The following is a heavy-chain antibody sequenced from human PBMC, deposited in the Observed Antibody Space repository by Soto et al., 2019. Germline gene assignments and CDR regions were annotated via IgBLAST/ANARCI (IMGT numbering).Heavy chain of an antibody. CDR2: IGDFDDDI. D-gene: IGHD3-10*01. V-gene: IGHV1-18*01. CDR3: ARDYDRCGEDSFDP. CDR1: CYTFTDYG. J-gene: IGHJ5*02. Sequence: QVQLVQSGAEMKKPGASVKVSCKASCYTFTDYGISCVRQAPGQGLEWMGWIGDFDDDINFAQKFQGRVTLTTDTSTSTAYMELRSLTSDDAAVYYCARDYDRCGEDSFDPWGQGTLVTVSS.